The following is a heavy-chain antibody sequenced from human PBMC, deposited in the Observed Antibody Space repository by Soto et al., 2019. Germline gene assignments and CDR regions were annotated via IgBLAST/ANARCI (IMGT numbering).Heavy chain of an antibody. CDR1: GGSISGGSFY. CDR3: AVPGRGDFDY. V-gene: IGHV4-39*07. J-gene: IGHJ4*02. Sequence: SETLSLTCTVSGGSISGGSFYWSWVRQPPGKGLEWIGEVYHSGTTNCNPSLKSRVTISIDKSKNQFSLTLTSMTAADTALYYCAVPGRGDFDYWSQGTLVTVSS. CDR2: VYHSGTT. D-gene: IGHD5-12*01.